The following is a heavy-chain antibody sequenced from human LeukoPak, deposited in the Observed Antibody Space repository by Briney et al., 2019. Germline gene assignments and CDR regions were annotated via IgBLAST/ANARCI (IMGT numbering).Heavy chain of an antibody. CDR1: GFTFDNYA. D-gene: IGHD5-18*01. CDR2: ISWNSGNI. CDR3: ARARSSYGYGDAFDI. V-gene: IGHV3-9*01. Sequence: QAGGSLRLSCAASGFTFDNYAMHWVRHAPEKGVEWVSGISWNSGNIVSADSVKGRFNISRENAKNSLYLQMNSLRAEDTAVYYCARARSSYGYGDAFDIWGQGTMVTVSS. J-gene: IGHJ3*02.